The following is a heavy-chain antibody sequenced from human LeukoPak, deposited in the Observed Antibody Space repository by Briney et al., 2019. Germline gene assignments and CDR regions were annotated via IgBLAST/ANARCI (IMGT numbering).Heavy chain of an antibody. CDR3: AKDTRITIFGVVPPFGSYYGMDV. CDR2: ISGSGGST. J-gene: IGHJ6*02. D-gene: IGHD3-3*01. V-gene: IGHV3-23*01. Sequence: GGSLRLSCAASGFTISSYAMSWVRQAPGKGLEWVSAISGSGGSTYYADSVKGRFTISRDNSKNTLYLQMNSLRAEDTAVYYCAKDTRITIFGVVPPFGSYYGMDVWGQGTTVTVSS. CDR1: GFTISSYA.